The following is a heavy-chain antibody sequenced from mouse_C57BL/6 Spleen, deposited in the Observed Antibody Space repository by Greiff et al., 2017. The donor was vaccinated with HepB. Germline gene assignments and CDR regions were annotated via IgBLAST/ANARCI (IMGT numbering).Heavy chain of an antibody. CDR3: ARSIYDGYYGAMDY. D-gene: IGHD2-3*01. V-gene: IGHV1-39*01. Sequence: EVKLQESGPELVKPGASVKISCKASGYSFTDYNMNWVKQSNGKSLEWIGVINPNYGTTSYNQKFKGKATLTVDQSSSTAYMQLNSLTSEDSAVYYCARSIYDGYYGAMDYWGQGTSVTVSS. CDR2: INPNYGTT. J-gene: IGHJ4*01. CDR1: GYSFTDYN.